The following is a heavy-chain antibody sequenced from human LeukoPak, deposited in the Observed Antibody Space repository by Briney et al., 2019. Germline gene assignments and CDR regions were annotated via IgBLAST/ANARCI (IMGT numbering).Heavy chain of an antibody. J-gene: IGHJ4*02. V-gene: IGHV3-7*03. Sequence: GGSLRLSCAASGFTFSSYWMSWVRQAPGKGLEWVANIKQDGSEKYYVDSVKGRFTISRDNAKNSLYLQMNSLRAEDTAVYYCAKAMYSSGWHQFDYWGQGTLVTVSS. CDR1: GFTFSSYW. CDR3: AKAMYSSGWHQFDY. CDR2: IKQDGSEK. D-gene: IGHD6-19*01.